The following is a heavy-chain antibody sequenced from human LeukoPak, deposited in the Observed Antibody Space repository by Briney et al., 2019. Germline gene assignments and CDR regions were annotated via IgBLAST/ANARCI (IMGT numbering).Heavy chain of an antibody. J-gene: IGHJ3*02. CDR1: GFTFSAYG. CDR2: ISGSGGST. D-gene: IGHD3-22*01. Sequence: GGSLRLSCAASGFTFSAYGMSWVRQAPGKGLEWVSAISGSGGSTYYADSVKGRFTISRDSSKNTLYLQMNSLRAEDTAVYYCAKGRRNYFDTSAGAFDIWGQGTLVTVSS. V-gene: IGHV3-23*01. CDR3: AKGRRNYFDTSAGAFDI.